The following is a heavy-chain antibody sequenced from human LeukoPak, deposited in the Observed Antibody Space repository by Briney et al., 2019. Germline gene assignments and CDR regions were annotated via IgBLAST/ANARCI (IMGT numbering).Heavy chain of an antibody. CDR3: AKGTSGYYDV. CDR2: IYADGTT. V-gene: IGHV3-53*01. J-gene: IGHJ2*01. Sequence: PGGSLRLSCAASGFSVTSNYMTWFRQSPGKGLAWVSHIYADGTTSYTDSAKGRFTLSRDNPQNTLFLQLSSLRVDDTAIYYCAKGTSGYYDVWGRGARVTVAA. D-gene: IGHD3-10*01. CDR1: GFSVTSNY.